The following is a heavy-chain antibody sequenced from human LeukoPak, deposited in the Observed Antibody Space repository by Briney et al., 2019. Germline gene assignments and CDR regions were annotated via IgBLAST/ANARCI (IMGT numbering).Heavy chain of an antibody. J-gene: IGHJ4*02. CDR3: ARAEGIGFGGARRY. D-gene: IGHD3-10*01. CDR1: GYTFTSYG. V-gene: IGHV1-18*01. CDR2: ISAYNGNT. Sequence: ASVKVSCKASGYTFTSYGISRVRQAPGQGLEWMGWISAYNGNTNYAQKLQGRVTMTTDTSTSTAYMELRSLRSDDTAVYYCARAEGIGFGGARRYWGQGTLVTVSS.